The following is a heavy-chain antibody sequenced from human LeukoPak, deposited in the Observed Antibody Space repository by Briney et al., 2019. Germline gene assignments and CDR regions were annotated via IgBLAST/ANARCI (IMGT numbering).Heavy chain of an antibody. CDR2: INPTGDGT. CDR3: ARDNSLDDNAWWFDP. D-gene: IGHD3-22*01. Sequence: RASVKVSCKASGYTFTSYYMHWVRQAPGQGLEWMGLINPTGDGTAYAQKFQGRVTMTRDMSTSTDYLELSSLRSEDTAIYYCARDNSLDDNAWWFDPWGQGTLVTVSS. J-gene: IGHJ5*02. CDR1: GYTFTSYY. V-gene: IGHV1-46*01.